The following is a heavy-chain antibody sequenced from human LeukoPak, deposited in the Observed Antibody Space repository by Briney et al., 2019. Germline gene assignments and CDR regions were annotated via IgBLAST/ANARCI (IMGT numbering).Heavy chain of an antibody. J-gene: IGHJ4*02. V-gene: IGHV4-61*02. D-gene: IGHD6-25*01. CDR1: GGSISSGSYY. CDR2: IYTSGST. CDR3: ARGSGSDIYDY. Sequence: SQTLSLTCTVSGGSISSGSYYWSWIRQPAGKGLEWIGRIYTSGSTNYNPSLKSRVTISVDTSKNQFPLKLSSVTAADTAVYYCARGSGSDIYDYWGQGTLVTVSS.